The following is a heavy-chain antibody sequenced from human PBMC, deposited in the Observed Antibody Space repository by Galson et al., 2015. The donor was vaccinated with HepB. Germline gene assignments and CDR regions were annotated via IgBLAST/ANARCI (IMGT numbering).Heavy chain of an antibody. CDR1: GFTFSTYG. CDR3: ARADGYRYNYGDY. CDR2: IWYDGSNK. Sequence: SLRLSCAASGFTFSTYGMHWVRQAPGKGLEWVAVIWYDGSNKYYADSVKGRFTISRDNSKNTLYLQMNSLRAEDTAVFYCARADGYRYNYGDYWGQGTLVTVSS. D-gene: IGHD5-18*01. V-gene: IGHV3-33*01. J-gene: IGHJ4*02.